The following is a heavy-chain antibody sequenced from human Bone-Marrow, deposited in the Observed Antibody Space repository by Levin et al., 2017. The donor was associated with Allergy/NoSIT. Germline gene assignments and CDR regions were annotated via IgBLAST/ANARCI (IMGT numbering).Heavy chain of an antibody. CDR3: VRGFGMDV. Sequence: SGESLKISCAASGFTFSPYWMTWVRQASGKGLEWVANIKPDGSEKSYVDSLKGRFTISRDNAKNSLYLEMNSLRVEDTAVYYCVRGFGMDVWGQGTTVTVSS. J-gene: IGHJ6*02. CDR2: IKPDGSEK. CDR1: GFTFSPYW. V-gene: IGHV3-7*01.